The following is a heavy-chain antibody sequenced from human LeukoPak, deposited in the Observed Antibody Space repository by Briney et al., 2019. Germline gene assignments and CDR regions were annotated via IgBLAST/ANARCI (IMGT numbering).Heavy chain of an antibody. CDR1: GFTFSSYS. CDR2: ISSSSSYI. D-gene: IGHD3-10*01. J-gene: IGHJ6*03. CDR3: VRDRFRIDV. Sequence: GGSLRLACAASGFTFSSYSMNWVRQAPGKGLEWVSSISSSSSYIYYADSMKGRFTISRDNAKNSLYLQMNSLTAEDTAVYFCVRDRFRIDVWGKGTTVIVSS. V-gene: IGHV3-21*01.